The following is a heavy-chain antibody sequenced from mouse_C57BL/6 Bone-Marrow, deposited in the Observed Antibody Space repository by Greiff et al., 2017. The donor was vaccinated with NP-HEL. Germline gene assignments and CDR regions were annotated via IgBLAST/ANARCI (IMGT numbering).Heavy chain of an antibody. V-gene: IGHV5-12*01. Sequence: EVQLVESGGGLVQPGGSLKLSCAASGFTFSDYYMYWVRQTPEKRLEWVAYISNGGGSTYYPDTVKGRFTISRDNAKNTLYLQMSRLKSEDTAMYYGARQGYRYAMDYWGQGTSVTVSS. J-gene: IGHJ4*01. CDR3: ARQGYRYAMDY. CDR1: GFTFSDYY. D-gene: IGHD2-2*01. CDR2: ISNGGGST.